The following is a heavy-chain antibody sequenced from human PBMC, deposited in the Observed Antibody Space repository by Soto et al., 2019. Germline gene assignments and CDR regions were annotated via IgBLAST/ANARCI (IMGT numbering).Heavy chain of an antibody. CDR1: GGSINNGDYY. CDR3: ARIRIDIATGSYVADAFDI. D-gene: IGHD3-9*01. J-gene: IGHJ3*02. V-gene: IGHV4-30-4*02. Sequence: NPSETLSLTCTLSGGSINNGDYYWSWDRQPPGKGLESIGYIYNSGSTYYNPSLKSRVTISIDTSKNQFSLKLNSLTAADTAVYYCARIRIDIATGSYVADAFDIWGQGTMVT. CDR2: IYNSGST.